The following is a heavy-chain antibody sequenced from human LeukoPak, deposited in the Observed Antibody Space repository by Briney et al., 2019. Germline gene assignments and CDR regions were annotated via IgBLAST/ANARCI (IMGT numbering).Heavy chain of an antibody. D-gene: IGHD5-12*01. CDR3: ARVGGYGYYYYYMDV. CDR1: RYSISSGYY. CDR2: IYHSGSA. J-gene: IGHJ6*03. V-gene: IGHV4-38-2*02. Sequence: SETLSLTCTVSRYSISSGYYCAWIRQPPGKGLEWIGSIYHSGSAYYDASLKSRVTMSVDTSKNQFSLNLNSVTAADTAVYYCARVGGYGYYYYYMDVWGKGTTVTVSS.